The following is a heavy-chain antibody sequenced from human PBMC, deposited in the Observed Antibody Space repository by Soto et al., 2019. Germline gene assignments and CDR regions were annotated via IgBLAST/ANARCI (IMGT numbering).Heavy chain of an antibody. Sequence: EVQLVKSGGGLVQPGGSLRLSCAASGFTFDHYAMHWVRQAPGKGLEWVGGISWNSNSIGYVDSVKGRFTIYRDSAKNSLYLQMNSLRIEDTALYFCAKGSGGGTIFGVALDLWGQGALVTVSS. CDR3: AKGSGGGTIFGVALDL. CDR2: ISWNSNSI. D-gene: IGHD3-3*01. J-gene: IGHJ5*02. V-gene: IGHV3-9*01. CDR1: GFTFDHYA.